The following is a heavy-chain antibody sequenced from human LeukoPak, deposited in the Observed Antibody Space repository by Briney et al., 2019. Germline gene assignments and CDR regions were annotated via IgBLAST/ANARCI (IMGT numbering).Heavy chain of an antibody. CDR2: IYYSGST. J-gene: IGHJ6*03. D-gene: IGHD6-6*01. Sequence: PSETLSLTCTVSGGSISSYYWSWIRQPPGKGLEWIGYIYYSGSTNYNPSLKSRVTISVDTSKNQFSLKLSSVTAADTAVYYCARGRIAARPYYYYYMDVWRKGTTVTVSS. CDR1: GGSISSYY. V-gene: IGHV4-59*01. CDR3: ARGRIAARPYYYYYMDV.